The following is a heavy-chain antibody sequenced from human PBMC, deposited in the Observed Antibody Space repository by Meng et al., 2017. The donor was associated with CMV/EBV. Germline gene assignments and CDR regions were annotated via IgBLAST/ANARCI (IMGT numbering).Heavy chain of an antibody. J-gene: IGHJ4*02. Sequence: GESLKISCAASGFTFSSYSMNWVRQAPGKGLEWVSSISSSGSYIYYADSVKGRFTISRDNAKNSLYLQMNSLRAEDTAVYYCARDLYDFWSGYYTYEIIYWGQGNLVTVSS. CDR1: GFTFSSYS. D-gene: IGHD3-3*01. CDR3: ARDLYDFWSGYYTYEIIY. V-gene: IGHV3-21*01. CDR2: ISSSGSYI.